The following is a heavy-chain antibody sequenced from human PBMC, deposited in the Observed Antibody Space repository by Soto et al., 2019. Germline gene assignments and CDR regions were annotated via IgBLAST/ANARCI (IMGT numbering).Heavy chain of an antibody. D-gene: IGHD3-10*01. CDR3: AKWSGFGDA. CDR1: GFTLSSNS. J-gene: IGHJ5*02. CDR2: ISNDGSTT. V-gene: IGHV3-23*01. Sequence: EVQLLESGGGLVQPGGSLRLSCAASGFTLSSNSMAWVRQAPGKRLQWVSGISNDGSTTFYADSVRGRFTISRDTSTNTLYLQMDGLRVEDTAVYFCAKWSGFGDAWGQGTLVTVSS.